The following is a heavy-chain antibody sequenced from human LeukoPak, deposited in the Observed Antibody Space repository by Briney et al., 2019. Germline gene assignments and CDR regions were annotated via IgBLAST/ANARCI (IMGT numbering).Heavy chain of an antibody. CDR3: AKDLSRWYPDY. CDR1: GFTFSSYG. V-gene: IGHV3-30*18. J-gene: IGHJ4*02. D-gene: IGHD4-23*01. CDR2: ISYDGSNK. Sequence: HTGGSLRLSCAASGFTFSSYGMHWVRQAPGKGLEWVVVISYDGSNKYYADSVKGRFTISRDNSKNTLYLQMNSLRAEDTAVYYCAKDLSRWYPDYWGQGTLVTVSS.